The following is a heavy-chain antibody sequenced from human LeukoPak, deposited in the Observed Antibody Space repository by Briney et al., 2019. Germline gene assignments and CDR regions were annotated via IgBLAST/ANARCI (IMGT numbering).Heavy chain of an antibody. J-gene: IGHJ5*02. CDR2: IYYSGST. D-gene: IGHD6-19*01. CDR1: GGSISSSTYY. CDR3: ARESNRGQAGTA. V-gene: IGHV4-61*01. Sequence: SETLSLTCTVSGGSISSSTYYWGWIRQPPGKGLEWIGYIYYSGSTNYNPSLESRVTISVDTSKNQFSLKLSSVTAADTAVYYCARESNRGQAGTAWGQGTLVTVSS.